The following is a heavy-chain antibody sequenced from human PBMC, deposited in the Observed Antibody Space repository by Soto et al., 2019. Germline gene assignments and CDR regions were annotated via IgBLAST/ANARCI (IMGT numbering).Heavy chain of an antibody. Sequence: EVQLVESGGGLVQPGRSLRLSCAASGFTFDDYAMHWVRQAPGMGLEWVSGISWNSGSIGYADSVKGRFTISRDNAKNSLYLQMNSLRAEDTALYYCAKADYDFWSGYSDIWGQGTMVTVSS. D-gene: IGHD3-3*01. V-gene: IGHV3-9*01. J-gene: IGHJ3*02. CDR2: ISWNSGSI. CDR1: GFTFDDYA. CDR3: AKADYDFWSGYSDI.